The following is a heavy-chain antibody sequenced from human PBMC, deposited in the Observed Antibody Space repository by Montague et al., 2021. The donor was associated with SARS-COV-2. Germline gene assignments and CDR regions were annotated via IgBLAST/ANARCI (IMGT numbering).Heavy chain of an antibody. CDR1: GDSVAGDRLS. V-gene: IGHV6-1*01. D-gene: IGHD3-16*01. CDR3: ARGDGLGPYTGYAFDI. J-gene: IGHJ3*02. Sequence: CAISGDSVAGDRLSWDWHTQNPWHGRESLGRTCLKSRWFEHYEVSMQRRTSITADTSNNQFSLQLDSMTPVDTAVYYCARGDGLGPYTGYAFDIWGQGTLVTVSS. CDR2: TCLKSRWFE.